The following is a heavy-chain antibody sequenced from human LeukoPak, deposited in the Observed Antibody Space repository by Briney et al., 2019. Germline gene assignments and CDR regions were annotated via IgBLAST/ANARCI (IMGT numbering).Heavy chain of an antibody. J-gene: IGHJ6*02. CDR3: ARAAPRGFRNYGMDV. CDR1: GYTFTSYT. Sequence: GASVKVSCKASGYTFTSYTISWVRQAPGQGLEWMGWISAYNGDTNYAQKVQGRVTMTTDTSASTAYMELRSLRPDDTAVYYCARAAPRGFRNYGMDVWGQGTTVTVSS. V-gene: IGHV1-18*01. D-gene: IGHD3-10*01. CDR2: ISAYNGDT.